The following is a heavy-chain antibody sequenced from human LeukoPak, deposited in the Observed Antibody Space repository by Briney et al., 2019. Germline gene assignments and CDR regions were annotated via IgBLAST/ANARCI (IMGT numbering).Heavy chain of an antibody. CDR2: ISGSAVST. V-gene: IGHV3-23*01. CDR3: AKGASMVRGVIIYPAGNYYFDY. Sequence: PGGSLRLSCAASGFTFSSYGMSWVRQAPGKGLEWVSAISGSAVSTYYADSVKGRFTISRDNSKNTLYLQMNSLRAEDTAVYYCAKGASMVRGVIIYPAGNYYFDYWGQGTLVTVSS. D-gene: IGHD3-10*01. J-gene: IGHJ4*02. CDR1: GFTFSSYG.